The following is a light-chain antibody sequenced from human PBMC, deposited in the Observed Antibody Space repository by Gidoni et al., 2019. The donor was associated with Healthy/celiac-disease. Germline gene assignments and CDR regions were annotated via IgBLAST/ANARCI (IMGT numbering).Light chain of an antibody. V-gene: IGLV2-11*01. Sequence: SALTQPRSVSGSPVQSVTIPCTGTSSDVGGYNYVSWYQQHPGKAPKLMIYDVSKRPSGVPDRFSGSKSGNTASLTISGLQAEDEADYYCCSYAGSYGVFGGGTKLTVL. CDR3: CSYAGSYGV. J-gene: IGLJ2*01. CDR1: SSDVGGYNY. CDR2: DVS.